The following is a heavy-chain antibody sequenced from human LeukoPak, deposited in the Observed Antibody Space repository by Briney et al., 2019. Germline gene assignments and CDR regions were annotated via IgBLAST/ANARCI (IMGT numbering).Heavy chain of an antibody. J-gene: IGHJ4*02. V-gene: IGHV6-1*01. Sequence: SQTLSLTCAFSGDSVSSNSAAWNWIRQSPSRGLEWLGRTYYRSKRYNEYAVSVTSRITINPDTSKNQFSLHLNSVTPEDTAVYYCARDYYCSSFSCSFDYWGQGTLVTVSS. CDR2: TYYRSKRYN. D-gene: IGHD2-2*01. CDR1: GDSVSSNSAA. CDR3: ARDYYCSSFSCSFDY.